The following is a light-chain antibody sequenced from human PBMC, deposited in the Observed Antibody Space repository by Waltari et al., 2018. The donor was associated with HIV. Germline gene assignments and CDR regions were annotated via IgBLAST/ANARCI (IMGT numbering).Light chain of an antibody. V-gene: IGLV2-23*02. J-gene: IGLJ1*01. CDR1: SSAVGDYTS. CDR2: DVS. CDR3: CSYAGSSTYV. Sequence: QSALTQPASVSGSPGPSITFSCIGTSSAVGDYTSVSWYQQLPGKAPRLMIYDVSKRPSGVSNRFSGSKSGNTASLTISGLQADDEADYYCCSYAGSSTYVFGTGTKVTVL.